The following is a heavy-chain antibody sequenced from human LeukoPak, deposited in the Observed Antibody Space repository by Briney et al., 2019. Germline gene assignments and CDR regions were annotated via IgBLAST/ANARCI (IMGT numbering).Heavy chain of an antibody. D-gene: IGHD3-10*01. V-gene: IGHV3-48*01. Sequence: PGGSLRLSXAASGFSFSSYSMNWVRQAPGKGLEWVSYISSSSSSTIYYADSVKGRFTISRDNAKNSLYLQMNSLRAEDTAVYYCARLQGSGTYSSFDYWGQGTLVTVSS. CDR3: ARLQGSGTYSSFDY. J-gene: IGHJ4*02. CDR2: ISSSSSSTI. CDR1: GFSFSSYS.